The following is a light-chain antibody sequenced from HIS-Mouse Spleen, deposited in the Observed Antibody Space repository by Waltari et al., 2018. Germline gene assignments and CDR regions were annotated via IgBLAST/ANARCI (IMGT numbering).Light chain of an antibody. V-gene: IGLV3-25*03. CDR3: QSADSSGTYVV. CDR2: KDS. J-gene: IGLJ2*01. CDR1: ASPTQY. Sequence: SYELTQPPSVSVSPGQTARITCPGEASPTQYAYWYQQKPGQAPVLVIYKDSERPSGIPERFSGSSSGTTVTLTISGVQAEDEADYYCQSADSSGTYVVFGGGTKLTVL.